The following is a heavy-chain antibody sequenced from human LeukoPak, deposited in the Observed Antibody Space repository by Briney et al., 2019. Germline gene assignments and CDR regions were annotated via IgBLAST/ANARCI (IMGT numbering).Heavy chain of an antibody. CDR1: GGSISSGSYY. V-gene: IGHV4-61*02. D-gene: IGHD1-26*01. Sequence: SETLSLTCTVSGGSISSGSYYWTWIRQPAGKGLEWIGRIYTSGSTNYNPSLKSRVTISVDTSKNQFSLKLSSVTAADTAVYYCAREEALGSGSFDYWGQGTLVTVSS. CDR3: AREEALGSGSFDY. J-gene: IGHJ4*02. CDR2: IYTSGST.